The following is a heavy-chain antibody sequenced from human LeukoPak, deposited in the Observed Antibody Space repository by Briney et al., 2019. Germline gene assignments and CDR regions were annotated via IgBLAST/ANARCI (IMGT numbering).Heavy chain of an antibody. Sequence: AETLSLTCSVSGGSIRSSSYYCGWIRQPPGKGLGGIGSMYYSGSTYYNPSLKSRVTISVDTPKNQSPLQLRSVPAADTAVHYCARTGESNPSYYYYYMAVWGKGTPVTVSS. D-gene: IGHD3-10*01. CDR2: MYYSGST. CDR1: GGSIRSSSYY. V-gene: IGHV4-39*06. J-gene: IGHJ6*03. CDR3: ARTGESNPSYYYYYMAV.